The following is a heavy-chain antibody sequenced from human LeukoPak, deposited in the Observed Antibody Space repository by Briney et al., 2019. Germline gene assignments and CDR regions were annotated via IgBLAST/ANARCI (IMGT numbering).Heavy chain of an antibody. CDR1: GYTFTSYG. D-gene: IGHD3-10*01. CDR3: ARLRPDGSGSPVPPYYYYYMDV. Sequence: GASVKVSCKASGYTFTSYGISWVRQAPGQGLEWMGWISAYNGNTNYAQKLQGRVTMTTDTSTSTAYMELRSLRSDDTAVYYCARLRPDGSGSPVPPYYYYYMDVWGKGTTVTISS. CDR2: ISAYNGNT. V-gene: IGHV1-18*01. J-gene: IGHJ6*03.